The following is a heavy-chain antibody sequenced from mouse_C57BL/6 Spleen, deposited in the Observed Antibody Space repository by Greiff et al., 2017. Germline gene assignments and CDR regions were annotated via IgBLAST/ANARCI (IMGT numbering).Heavy chain of an antibody. J-gene: IGHJ2*01. CDR1: GFNIKDYY. Sequence: VQLQQSGAELVRPGASVKLSCTASGFNIKDYYMHWVKQRPEQGLEWIGRSDPEDGDTEYAPKFQGKATMTADTSSNTAYLQLSRLTSEDTAVSYCTTNYYGSSHVGDYWGQGTAHAVSS. CDR2: SDPEDGDT. D-gene: IGHD1-1*01. V-gene: IGHV14-1*01. CDR3: TTNYYGSSHVGDY.